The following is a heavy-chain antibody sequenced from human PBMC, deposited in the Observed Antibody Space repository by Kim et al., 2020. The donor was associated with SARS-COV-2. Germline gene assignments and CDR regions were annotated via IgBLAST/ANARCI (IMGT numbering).Heavy chain of an antibody. V-gene: IGHV3-30*18. CDR1: GFTFSSYG. J-gene: IGHJ6*02. CDR2: ISYDGSNK. Sequence: GGSLRLSCAASGFTFSSYGMHWVRQAPGKGLEWVAVISYDGSNKYYADSVKGRFTISRDNSKNTLYLQMNSLRAEDTAVYYCAKDRAYYDFGSGYLGAGTVYYCYGMDVWGQGTTVTVSS. D-gene: IGHD3-3*01. CDR3: AKDRAYYDFGSGYLGAGTVYYCYGMDV.